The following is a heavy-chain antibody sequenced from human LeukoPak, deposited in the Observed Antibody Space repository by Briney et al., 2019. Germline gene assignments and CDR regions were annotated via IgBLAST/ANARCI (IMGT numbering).Heavy chain of an antibody. D-gene: IGHD6-19*01. CDR2: IYHSGST. J-gene: IGHJ4*02. CDR1: GGSISSSNW. CDR3: ARVLPQWLARYYFDY. V-gene: IGHV4-4*02. Sequence: SGTLSLTCAVSGGSISSSNWWSWVRQPPGKGLEWIGEIYHSGSTNYNPSLESRVTISIDTSKNQFSLKLNSVAAADTAVYYCARVLPQWLARYYFDYWGQGTLVTVSS.